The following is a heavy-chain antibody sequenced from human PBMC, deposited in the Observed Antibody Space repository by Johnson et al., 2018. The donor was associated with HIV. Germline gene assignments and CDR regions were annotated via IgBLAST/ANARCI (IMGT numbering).Heavy chain of an antibody. CDR2: INWNGGRT. CDR3: ATDLGLEWSEGDDAFDI. Sequence: VQLVESGGGAVRPGGSLRLSCGASGFTFGDYGMSWVRQVPGKGLEWVSHINWNGGRTGYADSVRGRFTISRDNSKNTLYLQMNSLLREDTAVYYCATDLGLEWSEGDDAFDIWGQGTMVTVSS. D-gene: IGHD3-3*01. CDR1: GFTFGDYG. J-gene: IGHJ3*02. V-gene: IGHV3-20*04.